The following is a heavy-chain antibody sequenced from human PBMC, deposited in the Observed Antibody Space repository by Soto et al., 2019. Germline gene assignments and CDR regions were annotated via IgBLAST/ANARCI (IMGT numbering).Heavy chain of an antibody. Sequence: GGSLRLSCYASGFSFSTYGMHWVRQAPGKGLEWVSSIGRRSDIYYADSVKGRFTISRGNAKNSVSLQMNSLRDEDTAVYYCAREETAWPLAYGLDVWGQGTTVTVSS. CDR1: GFSFSTYG. J-gene: IGHJ6*02. D-gene: IGHD2-21*02. CDR2: IGRRSDI. CDR3: AREETAWPLAYGLDV. V-gene: IGHV3-21*01.